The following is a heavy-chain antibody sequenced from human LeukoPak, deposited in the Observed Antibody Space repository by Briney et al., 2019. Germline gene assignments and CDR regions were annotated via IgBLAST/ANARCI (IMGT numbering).Heavy chain of an antibody. V-gene: IGHV3-23*01. Sequence: GGSLRLSCAASGLTFSSYAMSWVRQAPGKGLEWVSDINGSGGSTYYADSVKGRFTISRDNSKNTLYLQMNGLRAEDTAVYYCAKRIQSAMATGYWGQGTLVTVSS. CDR2: INGSGGST. J-gene: IGHJ4*02. CDR3: AKRIQSAMATGY. D-gene: IGHD5-18*01. CDR1: GLTFSSYA.